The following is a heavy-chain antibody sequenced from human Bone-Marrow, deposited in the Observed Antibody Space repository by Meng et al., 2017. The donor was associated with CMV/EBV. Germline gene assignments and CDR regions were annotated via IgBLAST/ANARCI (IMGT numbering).Heavy chain of an antibody. D-gene: IGHD1-26*01. J-gene: IGHJ6*02. CDR3: AREMYSGFRGTIFHYYYGMDV. CDR1: GYTFTSYY. Sequence: ASVKVSCKASGYTFTSYYMHWVRQAPGQGLEWMGIINPSGGSTSYAQKFQGRVTITRNTSISTAYMELSSLRSEDTAVYYCAREMYSGFRGTIFHYYYGMDVWGQGTTVTVSS. V-gene: IGHV1-46*01. CDR2: INPSGGST.